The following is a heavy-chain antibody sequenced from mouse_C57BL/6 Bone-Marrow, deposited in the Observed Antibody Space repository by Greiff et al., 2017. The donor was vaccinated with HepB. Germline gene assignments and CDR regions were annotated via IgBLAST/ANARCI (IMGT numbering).Heavy chain of an antibody. D-gene: IGHD1-1*01. V-gene: IGHV1-53*01. CDR3: ARGTTVVATDFDY. CDR2: INPSNGGT. Sequence: QVQLQQPGTELVKPGASVKLSCKASGYTFTSYWMHWVKQRPGQGLEWIGNINPSNGGTNYNEKFKSKATLTVDKSSSTAYMQLSSLTSEDSAVYYGARGTTVVATDFDYWGQGTTLTVSS. CDR1: GYTFTSYW. J-gene: IGHJ2*01.